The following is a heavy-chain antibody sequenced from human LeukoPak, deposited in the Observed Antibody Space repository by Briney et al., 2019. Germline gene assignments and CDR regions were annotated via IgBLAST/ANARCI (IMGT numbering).Heavy chain of an antibody. CDR3: AKTGASGGSSWYPY. J-gene: IGHJ4*02. V-gene: IGHV3-23*01. D-gene: IGHD4-23*01. CDR2: ISGRGGST. CDR1: GFTFSSYA. Sequence: GGSLRLSCAASGFTFSSYAISWVRQTPGKGLGWVSAISGRGGSTYYADSVKGRFTISRDNSKNTLYLQMNSLRAEDTAVYYCAKTGASGGSSWYPYWGQGTLVTVSS.